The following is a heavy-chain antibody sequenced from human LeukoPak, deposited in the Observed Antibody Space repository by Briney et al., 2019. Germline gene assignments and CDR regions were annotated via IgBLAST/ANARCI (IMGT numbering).Heavy chain of an antibody. Sequence: PGGSLRLSCAASGFTFSDLGVNWVRQAPGKGLEWLSYISSSSTTIDYADSLRGRFSISRDNAKNSLYLQMNSLRDEDTAVYYCATTPGAIGHCFDYWGQGALVTVSS. CDR2: ISSSSTTI. CDR3: ATTPGAIGHCFDY. J-gene: IGHJ4*02. V-gene: IGHV3-48*02. D-gene: IGHD2-2*02. CDR1: GFTFSDLG.